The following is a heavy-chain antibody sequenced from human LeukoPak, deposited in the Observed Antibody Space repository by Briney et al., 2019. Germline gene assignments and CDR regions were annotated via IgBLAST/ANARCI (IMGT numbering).Heavy chain of an antibody. V-gene: IGHV3-21*01. CDR1: GFAFSSYT. J-gene: IGHJ6*02. D-gene: IGHD2-8*01. CDR3: TRVRVYATIYYYNGMDV. Sequence: GGSLRLSCAASGFAFSSYTMNWVRQAPGKGLEWVSSISSRSTYIYYVDSVKGRFTISRDNAKNSLFLQMNNLRAEDTAVYYCTRVRVYATIYYYNGMDVWGQGTTVTVSS. CDR2: ISSRSTYI.